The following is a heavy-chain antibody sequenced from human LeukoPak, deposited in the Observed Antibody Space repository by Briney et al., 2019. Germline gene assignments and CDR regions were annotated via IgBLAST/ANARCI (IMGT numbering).Heavy chain of an antibody. D-gene: IGHD3-3*01. CDR1: GVSFSGYY. CDR3: ARSPPLAFYSTYYDFWSGYYESDAFDI. Sequence: PSETLSLTCAVYGVSFSGYYWSWIRQPPGKGLEWIGEINHSGSTNYNPSLKSRVTISVDTSKNQFSLKLSSVTAADTAVYYCARSPPLAFYSTYYDFWSGYYESDAFDIWGQGTMVTVSS. CDR2: INHSGST. V-gene: IGHV4-34*01. J-gene: IGHJ3*02.